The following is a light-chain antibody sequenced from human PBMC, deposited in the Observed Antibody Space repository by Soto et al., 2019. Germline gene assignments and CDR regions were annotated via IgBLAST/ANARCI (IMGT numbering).Light chain of an antibody. CDR1: QSVSSGS. Sequence: EIVLTQSPGTLSLSPGERATLSCRASQSVSSGSSAWYQQTPGQAPRLLIYDASSRATGIPDRFSGSGSGTDFTLTISRLEPEDFAVYYCQQYGSSLLTFGGGTKVEIK. J-gene: IGKJ4*01. CDR2: DAS. CDR3: QQYGSSLLT. V-gene: IGKV3-20*01.